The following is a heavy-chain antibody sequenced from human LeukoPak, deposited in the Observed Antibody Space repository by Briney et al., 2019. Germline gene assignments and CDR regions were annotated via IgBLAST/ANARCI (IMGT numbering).Heavy chain of an antibody. CDR2: ISNDGSFK. V-gene: IGHV3-30*18. Sequence: PGGSLRLSCAASGFTLSHYAMHWVRQAPGKGLEWVALISNDGSFKLYADSVKGRFTISRDNSKNTLDLQLSSLRAEDTAVYYCAKDGFCSSTSCYPNHFNSWGQGTLVTVSS. J-gene: IGHJ4*02. D-gene: IGHD2-2*01. CDR1: GFTLSHYA. CDR3: AKDGFCSSTSCYPNHFNS.